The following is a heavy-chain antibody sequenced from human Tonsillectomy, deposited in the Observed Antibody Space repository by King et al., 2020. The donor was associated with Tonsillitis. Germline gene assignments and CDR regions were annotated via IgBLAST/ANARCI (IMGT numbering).Heavy chain of an antibody. CDR1: GFTFGDYA. Sequence: VQLVESGGGLVQPGRSLRLSCTASGFTFGDYAMSWVRQAPGKGLEWVGFTRSKAYGGTTEYAASVKGRFTISRDDSKSVAYMQLNSLKTEDTAVYYCARDNSGSYPSVDYWGQGTLVTVSS. D-gene: IGHD1-26*01. CDR3: ARDNSGSYPSVDY. J-gene: IGHJ4*02. CDR2: TRSKAYGGTT. V-gene: IGHV3-49*04.